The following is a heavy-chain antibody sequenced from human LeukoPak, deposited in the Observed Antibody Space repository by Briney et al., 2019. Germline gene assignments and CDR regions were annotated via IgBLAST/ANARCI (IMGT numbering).Heavy chain of an antibody. CDR1: GFTFSSYG. V-gene: IGHV3-33*01. CDR3: ARGSDYNGGSFDY. D-gene: IGHD3-16*01. J-gene: IGHJ4*02. Sequence: GGSLRLSCAASGFTFSSYGMHWVRQAPGKGLEWVALIWYDGSNKHYADSVKGRFTISRDNSKNTLYLQMNSLRTEDTAVYYCARGSDYNGGSFDYWGQGTLVTVS. CDR2: IWYDGSNK.